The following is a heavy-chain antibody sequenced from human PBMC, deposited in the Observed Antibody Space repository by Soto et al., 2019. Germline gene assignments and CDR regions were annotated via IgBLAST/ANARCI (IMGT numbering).Heavy chain of an antibody. Sequence: SETLSLTCAVSGGSISSGGYSWSWIRQPPGKGLEWIGYIYYSGSTNYNPSLKSRVTISVDTSKNQLSPKLSSVTAADTAVYYCARRYGYYFDYWGQGTLVTVSS. CDR1: GGSISSGGYS. CDR2: IYYSGST. CDR3: ARRYGYYFDY. D-gene: IGHD3-9*01. V-gene: IGHV4-61*08. J-gene: IGHJ4*02.